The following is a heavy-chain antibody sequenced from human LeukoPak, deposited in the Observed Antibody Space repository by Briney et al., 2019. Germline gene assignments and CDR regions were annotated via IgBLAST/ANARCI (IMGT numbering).Heavy chain of an antibody. Sequence: GGSLRLSCAASGFTFSSYEMLWVRQAPGKGLEWVSGISGSGGSTYYADSVKGRFSISRDNSKNTLYLQMNSLRAEDTALYYCAESFNDILTGYRRWGQGTLVTVSS. D-gene: IGHD3-9*01. V-gene: IGHV3-23*01. CDR3: AESFNDILTGYRR. CDR2: ISGSGGST. J-gene: IGHJ4*02. CDR1: GFTFSSYE.